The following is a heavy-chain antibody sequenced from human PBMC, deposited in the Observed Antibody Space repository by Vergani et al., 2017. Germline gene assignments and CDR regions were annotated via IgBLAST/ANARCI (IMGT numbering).Heavy chain of an antibody. Sequence: QLQLQESGPGLVKPSETLSLTCTVSGGSISSSSYYWGWIRQPPGKGLEWIGSVYYSGSTYYNPSLKSRVTRSVDTSKNQFSLKLSSVTAADTAVYYCASLVGPTAYCDYWGQGTLVTVSS. CDR2: VYYSGST. D-gene: IGHD1-26*01. J-gene: IGHJ4*02. CDR1: GGSISSSSYY. CDR3: ASLVGPTAYCDY. V-gene: IGHV4-39*01.